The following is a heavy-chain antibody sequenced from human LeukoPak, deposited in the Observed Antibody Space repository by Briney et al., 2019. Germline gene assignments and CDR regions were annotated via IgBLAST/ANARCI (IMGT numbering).Heavy chain of an antibody. J-gene: IGHJ4*02. V-gene: IGHV1-8*03. CDR3: ARGLGRISGGSSGWWADY. Sequence: ASVKVSCKASGYTFTSYDINWVRQATGQGLGWMGWMNPNSGNTGYAQKFQGRVTITRNTSISTAYMELSSLRSEDTAVYYCARGLGRISGGSSGWWADYWGQGTLVTVSS. CDR2: MNPNSGNT. CDR1: GYTFTSYD. D-gene: IGHD6-19*01.